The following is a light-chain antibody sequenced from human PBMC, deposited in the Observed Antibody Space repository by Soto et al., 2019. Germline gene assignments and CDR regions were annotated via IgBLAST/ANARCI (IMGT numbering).Light chain of an antibody. CDR1: QSVGTN. CDR2: GVS. CDR3: QQYNKWRK. Sequence: ERVMTQSPVTLSVSPGEIVTLSCRASQSVGTNLAWYQQKPGQAPSLLIYGVSTRATGIPTRFSGSGSGRQFTLTITSLQSEDFAVYYCQQYNKWRKFGQGTKVDIK. J-gene: IGKJ1*01. V-gene: IGKV3-15*01.